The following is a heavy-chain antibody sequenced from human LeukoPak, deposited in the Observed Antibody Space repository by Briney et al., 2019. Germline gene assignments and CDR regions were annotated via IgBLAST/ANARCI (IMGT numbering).Heavy chain of an antibody. J-gene: IGHJ4*02. V-gene: IGHV4-30-2*01. CDR1: GGSISSGGYS. Sequence: SETLSLTCAVSGGSISSGGYSWSWIRQPPGKGLEWIGYIYHSGSTYYNPSLKSRVTISVDRSKNQFPLKLSSVTAADTAVYYCARGLGDILTGYPSWGYFDYWGQGTLVTVSS. CDR2: IYHSGST. D-gene: IGHD3-9*01. CDR3: ARGLGDILTGYPSWGYFDY.